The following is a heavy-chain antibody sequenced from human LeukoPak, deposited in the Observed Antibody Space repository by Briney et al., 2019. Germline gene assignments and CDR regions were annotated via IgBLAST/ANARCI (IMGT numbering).Heavy chain of an antibody. CDR1: GGSFSGYY. CDR2: INHSGST. Sequence: PSETLSLTCAVYGGSFSGYYWSWIRQPPGKGLEWIGEINHSGSTNYSPSLKSRVTISVDTSKNQFSLKLTSVTAADTAVYYCVAAAVAVDCWGRGTLVTVSS. V-gene: IGHV4-34*01. CDR3: VAAAVAVDC. J-gene: IGHJ4*02. D-gene: IGHD6-19*01.